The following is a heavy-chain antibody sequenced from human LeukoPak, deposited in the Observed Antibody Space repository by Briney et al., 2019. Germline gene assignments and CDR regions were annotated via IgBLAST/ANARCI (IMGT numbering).Heavy chain of an antibody. CDR2: MNPNSGNT. D-gene: IGHD5-12*01. CDR1: GYTFTSYD. V-gene: IGHV1-8*03. CDR3: ARGQKWLRFLGFDP. J-gene: IGHJ5*02. Sequence: ASVKVSCKASGYTFTSYDINWVRQATGQGLEWMGWMNPNSGNTGYAQKFQGRVTITRNTSISTAYMELSSLRSEDTAVYYCARGQKWLRFLGFDPWGQGTLVTVSS.